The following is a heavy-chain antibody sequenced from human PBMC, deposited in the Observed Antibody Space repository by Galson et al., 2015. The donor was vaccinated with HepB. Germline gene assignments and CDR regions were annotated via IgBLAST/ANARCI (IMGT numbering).Heavy chain of an antibody. Sequence: SVKVSCKASGYTFTSYGISWVRQAPGQGLEWMGWISAYNGNTNYAQKLQGRVTMTTDTSTSTAYMELRSLRSDDTAVYYCARGVNDFWSGYKIDYWGQGTLVTVSS. CDR1: GYTFTSYG. CDR3: ARGVNDFWSGYKIDY. CDR2: ISAYNGNT. J-gene: IGHJ4*02. D-gene: IGHD3-3*01. V-gene: IGHV1-18*01.